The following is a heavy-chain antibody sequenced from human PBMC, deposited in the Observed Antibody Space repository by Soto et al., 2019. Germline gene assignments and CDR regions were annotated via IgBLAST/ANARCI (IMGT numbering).Heavy chain of an antibody. CDR3: ARAHRILWWEDY. D-gene: IGHD2-21*01. CDR1: GFTFSSYG. V-gene: IGHV3-33*01. Sequence: QVQLVESGGGVVQPGRSLRLSCAASGFTFSSYGMHWVRQAPGKGLEWVAVIWYDGSNKYYADSVKGRFTISRDNSKNTLYLQMNSLRAEDTAVYYCARAHRILWWEDYWGQGTLVTVSS. CDR2: IWYDGSNK. J-gene: IGHJ4*02.